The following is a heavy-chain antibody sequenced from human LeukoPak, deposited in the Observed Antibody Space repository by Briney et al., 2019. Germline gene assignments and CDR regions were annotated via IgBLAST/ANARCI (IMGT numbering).Heavy chain of an antibody. CDR2: INPSGGST. Sequence: ASVKVSCKASGYTFTSYYMHWVRQAPGQGPEWMGIINPSGGSTSYAQKFQGRVTMTRDMSTSTVYMELSSLRSEDTAVYYCARDRGVRRDAFDIWGQGTMVTVSS. D-gene: IGHD3-16*01. J-gene: IGHJ3*02. V-gene: IGHV1-46*01. CDR3: ARDRGVRRDAFDI. CDR1: GYTFTSYY.